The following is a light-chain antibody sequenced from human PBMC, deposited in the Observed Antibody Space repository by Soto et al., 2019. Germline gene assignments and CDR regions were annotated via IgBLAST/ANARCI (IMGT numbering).Light chain of an antibody. V-gene: IGLV2-14*01. CDR3: SSYTIRSTFYV. Sequence: QSVLTQPAAGSESPGQSITISCTGSSSDVGGFNYVSWYQQHPGKAPKLLIYGVSNRPSGVSDRFSASKSGNTASLTISGLQAEDAADYYCSSYTIRSTFYVFGTGTKVTVL. CDR2: GVS. CDR1: SSDVGGFNY. J-gene: IGLJ1*01.